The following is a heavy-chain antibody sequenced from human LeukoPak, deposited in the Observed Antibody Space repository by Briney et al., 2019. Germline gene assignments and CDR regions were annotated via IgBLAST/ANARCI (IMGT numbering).Heavy chain of an antibody. Sequence: QPGGSLRLSCAASGFAFSNYWMHWDRQAPGKGLVWVSRINNDGSTTSYADSVKGRFTISRDNAKNTLYLQMNSLRAEDTAVYYCARGGDYYDGSGSIADYWGQGTLVTVSS. CDR2: INNDGSTT. CDR1: GFAFSNYW. V-gene: IGHV3-74*01. J-gene: IGHJ4*02. D-gene: IGHD3-22*01. CDR3: ARGGDYYDGSGSIADY.